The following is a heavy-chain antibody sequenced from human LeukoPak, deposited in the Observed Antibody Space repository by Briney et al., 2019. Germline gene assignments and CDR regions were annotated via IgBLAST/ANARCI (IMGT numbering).Heavy chain of an antibody. CDR2: IYPDDSDT. V-gene: IGHV5-51*01. J-gene: IGHJ4*02. D-gene: IGHD4-17*01. CDR3: ASRRISYGDYVLDY. Sequence: NHGESLKISCKGSGYSFTSYWIGWVRQMPGKGLEWMGIIYPDDSDTRYSPSFQGQVTLSADKSINTAYPQWSSLKASDTGMYYCASRRISYGDYVLDYWGQGTLVTVSS. CDR1: GYSFTSYW.